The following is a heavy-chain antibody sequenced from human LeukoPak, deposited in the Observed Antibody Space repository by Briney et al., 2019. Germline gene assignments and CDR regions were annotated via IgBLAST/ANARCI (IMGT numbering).Heavy chain of an antibody. CDR2: TYYRSKWSN. Sequence: KASQTLSLACAISGDSVSSNSAAWNWIRQSPSRGLEWLGRTYYRSKWSNDYAVSVKSRITINPDTSKNQFSLQLKSVTPEDTAVYYCARSRDITTAGTNAFDIWGQGTTVTVSS. V-gene: IGHV6-1*01. J-gene: IGHJ3*02. CDR1: GDSVSSNSAA. D-gene: IGHD6-13*01. CDR3: ARSRDITTAGTNAFDI.